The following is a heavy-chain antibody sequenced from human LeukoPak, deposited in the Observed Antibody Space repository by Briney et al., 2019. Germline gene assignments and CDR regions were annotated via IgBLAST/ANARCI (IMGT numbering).Heavy chain of an antibody. CDR2: ISSSGSTI. CDR1: GFTFSDYY. D-gene: IGHD3-10*01. CDR3: AREYYGSGSDIRRYAFDI. J-gene: IGHJ3*02. V-gene: IGHV3-11*01. Sequence: GGSLRLSCAASGFTFSDYYMSWIRQAPGKGLEWVSYISSSGSTIYYADSVKGRFTISRDNAKNSLYLQMNSLRAEDTAVYYCAREYYGSGSDIRRYAFDIWGQGTMVTVSS.